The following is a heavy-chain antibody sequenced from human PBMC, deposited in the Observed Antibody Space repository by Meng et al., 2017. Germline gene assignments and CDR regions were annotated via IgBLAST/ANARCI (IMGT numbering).Heavy chain of an antibody. CDR2: ISAYNGNT. J-gene: IGHJ4*02. D-gene: IGHD3-3*01. CDR3: ATTLNYDFWSGFYY. V-gene: IGHV1-18*01. CDR1: GYNFTSYG. Sequence: VHLVQSGAEVKQPGASVQVSCKASGYNFTSYGISWVRHAPGQGLEWMGWISAYNGNTNYAQKLQGRVTMTTDTSTSTAYMELRSLRFEDTAVYYCATTLNYDFWSGFYYWGQGTLVTVSS.